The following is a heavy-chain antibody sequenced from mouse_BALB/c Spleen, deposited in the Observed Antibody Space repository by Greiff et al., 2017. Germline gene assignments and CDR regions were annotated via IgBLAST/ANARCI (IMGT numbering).Heavy chain of an antibody. CDR1: GYTFTSYV. CDR2: INPYNDGT. V-gene: IGHV1-14*01. D-gene: IGHD1-1*01. CDR3: ARSGGYYGSSPWFAY. J-gene: IGHJ3*01. Sequence: VQLKQSGPELVKPGASVKMSCKASGYTFTSYVMHWVKQKPGQGLEWIGYINPYNDGTKYNEKFKGKATLTSDKSSSTAYMELSSLTSEDSEVYYCARSGGYYGSSPWFAYWGQGTLVTVSA.